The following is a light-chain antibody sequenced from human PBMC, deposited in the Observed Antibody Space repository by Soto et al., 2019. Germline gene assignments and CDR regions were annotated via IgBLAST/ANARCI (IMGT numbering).Light chain of an antibody. CDR2: KAS. V-gene: IGKV1-5*03. CDR1: QTITNW. Sequence: DIQMTQSPSTLSASVGDRVTITCRASQTITNWLAWYQQRPGKAPKLLVYKASTLESGVPSRFSGSGSGTEFTLTIRSLQPDDSATYYCQQYNTFSPTFGQGTKVDTK. CDR3: QQYNTFSPT. J-gene: IGKJ1*01.